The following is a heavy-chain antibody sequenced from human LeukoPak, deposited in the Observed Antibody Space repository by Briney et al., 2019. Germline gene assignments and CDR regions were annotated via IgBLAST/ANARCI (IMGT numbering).Heavy chain of an antibody. CDR3: ASSGVVRPFDY. CDR2: ISGSAGYT. Sequence: GGSLRLSCAASGFTFSSYAMSWVRQAPGKGLEWVSAISGSAGYTYYADSVKGRFTISRDNSKNTLYLQMNSLRAEDTAVYYCASSGVVRPFDYWGQGTLVTVSS. V-gene: IGHV3-23*01. CDR1: GFTFSSYA. J-gene: IGHJ4*02. D-gene: IGHD3-3*01.